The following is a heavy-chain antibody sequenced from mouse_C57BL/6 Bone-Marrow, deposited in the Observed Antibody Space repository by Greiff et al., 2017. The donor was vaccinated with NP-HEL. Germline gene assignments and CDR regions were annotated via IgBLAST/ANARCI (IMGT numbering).Heavy chain of an antibody. J-gene: IGHJ2*01. CDR1: GYTFTSYW. D-gene: IGHD2-5*01. CDR3: AREDYSNYLYYFDY. V-gene: IGHV1-53*01. CDR2: INPSNGGT. Sequence: VQGVESGTELVKPGASVKLSCKASGYTFTSYWMHWVKQRPGQGLEWIGNINPSNGGTNYNEKFKSKATLTVDKSSSTAYMQLSSLTSEDSAVYYCAREDYSNYLYYFDYWGQGTTLTVSS.